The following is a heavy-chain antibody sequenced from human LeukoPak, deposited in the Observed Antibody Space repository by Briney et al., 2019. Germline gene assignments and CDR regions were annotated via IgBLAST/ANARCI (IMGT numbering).Heavy chain of an antibody. Sequence: NPSETLSLTCTVSGGSITSSTYYWGWIRQPPGKGLEWIGSIYYSGSTYYNPSLKSRVTISVDTSKNQFSLKLSSVTAADTAVYYCVGSRRWYGRFDYWGQGTLVTVSS. CDR1: GGSITSSTYY. CDR2: IYYSGST. D-gene: IGHD6-13*01. CDR3: VGSRRWYGRFDY. V-gene: IGHV4-39*07. J-gene: IGHJ4*02.